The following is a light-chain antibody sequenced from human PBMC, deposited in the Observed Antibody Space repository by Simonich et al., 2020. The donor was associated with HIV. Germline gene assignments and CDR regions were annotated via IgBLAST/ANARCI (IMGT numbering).Light chain of an antibody. CDR3: QQYGSSPLT. Sequence: EIVMTQSPATLSVSPGERATLSCRASQSVSSNLAWYQQTPGQAPRLLIYGASTRATGIPARFSGSGSGTEFTLTISSLQSEDFAVYYCQQYGSSPLTFGGGTKVEIK. V-gene: IGKV3-15*01. CDR2: GAS. CDR1: QSVSSN. J-gene: IGKJ4*01.